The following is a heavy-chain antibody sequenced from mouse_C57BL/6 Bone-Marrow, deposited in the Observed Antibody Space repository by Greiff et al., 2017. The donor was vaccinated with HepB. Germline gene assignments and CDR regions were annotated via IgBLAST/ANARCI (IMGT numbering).Heavy chain of an antibody. J-gene: IGHJ2*01. CDR3: ARDLEYFDY. V-gene: IGHV5-16*01. CDR1: GFTFSDYY. CDR2: INYDGSST. Sequence: EVKVVESEGGLVQPGSSMKLSCTASGFTFSDYYMAWVRQVPEKGLEWVANINYDGSSTYYLDSLKSRFIISRDNAKNILYLQMSSLKSEDTATYYCARDLEYFDYWGQGTTLTVSS.